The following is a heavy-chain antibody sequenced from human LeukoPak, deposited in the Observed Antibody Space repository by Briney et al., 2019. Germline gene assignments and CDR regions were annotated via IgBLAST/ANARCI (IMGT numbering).Heavy chain of an antibody. J-gene: IGHJ4*02. Sequence: PSETLSLTCTVSGGSISSSSYYWCWIRQPPGKGLEWIGSIYYSGSTYYNPSLKSRVTISVDTSKNQFSLKLSSVTAADTAVYYCARHLRSSGWVKDYWGQGTLVTISS. CDR1: GGSISSSSYY. CDR3: ARHLRSSGWVKDY. D-gene: IGHD6-19*01. CDR2: IYYSGST. V-gene: IGHV4-39*01.